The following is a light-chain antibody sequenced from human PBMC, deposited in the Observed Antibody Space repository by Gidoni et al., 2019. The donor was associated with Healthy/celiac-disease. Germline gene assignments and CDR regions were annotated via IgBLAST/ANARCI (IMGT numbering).Light chain of an antibody. Sequence: EIVLTQSPGTLSLSPGERATLSCRASQSVSSSYLAWYQQKPGQATRLLIYGASSRATGIPDRFSGSGSGTDFTLTISRLEPEDFAVDYCQQYGSSRWTFGQGTKVEIK. J-gene: IGKJ1*01. CDR2: GAS. V-gene: IGKV3-20*01. CDR1: QSVSSSY. CDR3: QQYGSSRWT.